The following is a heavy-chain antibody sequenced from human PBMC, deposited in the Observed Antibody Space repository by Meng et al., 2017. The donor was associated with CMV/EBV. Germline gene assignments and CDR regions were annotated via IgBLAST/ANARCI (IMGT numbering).Heavy chain of an antibody. CDR2: ISSSSSTI. V-gene: IGHV3-48*04. J-gene: IGHJ5*02. Sequence: GGSLRLSCAASGFTFSSYSMSWVRQAPGKGLEWVSYISSSSSTIYYADSVKGRFTISRDNAKNSLYLQMNSLRAEDTAVYYCARGGLNYDFWSGTDVWFDPWGQGTLVTVSS. D-gene: IGHD3-3*01. CDR3: ARGGLNYDFWSGTDVWFDP. CDR1: GFTFSSYS.